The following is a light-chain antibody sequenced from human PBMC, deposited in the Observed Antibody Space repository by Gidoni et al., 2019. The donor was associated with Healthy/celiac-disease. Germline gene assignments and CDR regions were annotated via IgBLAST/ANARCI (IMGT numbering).Light chain of an antibody. CDR1: QSVSSY. CDR2: DAS. CDR3: KQGSNWLYT. Sequence: EIVLTQSPATLSLSPGERATLSCRASQSVSSYLAWYQQKPGQAPRLLIYDASNRATSIPSRFSGSGSGTEFTLTISSREPKDFAVYYCKQGSNWLYTFGQGTKLEIK. J-gene: IGKJ2*01. V-gene: IGKV3-11*01.